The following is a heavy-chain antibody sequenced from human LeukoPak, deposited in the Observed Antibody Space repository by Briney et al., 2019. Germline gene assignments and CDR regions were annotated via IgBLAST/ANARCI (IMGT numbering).Heavy chain of an antibody. Sequence: SETLPLTCTVSGGSISSSSYYWGWIRQPPGKGLEWIGSIYYSGSTYYNPSLKSRVTISVDTSKNQFSLKLSSVTAADTAVYYCARGAKDIVVVPAASLFDYWGQGTLVTVSS. J-gene: IGHJ4*02. D-gene: IGHD2-2*01. V-gene: IGHV4-39*07. CDR1: GGSISSSSYY. CDR2: IYYSGST. CDR3: ARGAKDIVVVPAASLFDY.